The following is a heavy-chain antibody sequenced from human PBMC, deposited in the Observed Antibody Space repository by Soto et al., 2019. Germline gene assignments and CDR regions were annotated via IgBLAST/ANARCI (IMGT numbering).Heavy chain of an antibody. V-gene: IGHV4-34*01. Sequence: SETLSLTCAVHGGYFSGYYWSWVRQSPGKGLEWIGEINHSGSANYNPSLQSRVALSIDASKSQFSLKLNSVTAADTAVYYCARGSGWYIDYYYSMDVWGQGTTVNVSS. J-gene: IGHJ6*02. CDR2: INHSGSA. D-gene: IGHD6-13*01. CDR3: ARGSGWYIDYYYSMDV. CDR1: GGYFSGYY.